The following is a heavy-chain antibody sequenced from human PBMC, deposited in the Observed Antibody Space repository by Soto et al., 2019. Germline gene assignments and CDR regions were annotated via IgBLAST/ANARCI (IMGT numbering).Heavy chain of an antibody. CDR2: MNTNSGNT. V-gene: IGHV1-8*01. D-gene: IGHD6-13*01. J-gene: IGHJ6*02. CDR3: ARDVVAAAGYYYYYGMDV. Sequence: QVQLVQSGAEVKKPGASVKVSCKASGYTFTSYDINWVRQATGQGLEWMGWMNTNSGNTGYAQKFQGRVTMTRNTSISTAYMELSSVRSEDTAVYYCARDVVAAAGYYYYYGMDVWGQGTTVTVSS. CDR1: GYTFTSYD.